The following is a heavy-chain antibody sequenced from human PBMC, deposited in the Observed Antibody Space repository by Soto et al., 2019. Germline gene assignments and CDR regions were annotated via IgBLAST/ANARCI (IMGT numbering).Heavy chain of an antibody. CDR1: GFTFSSYA. D-gene: IGHD6-13*01. CDR3: ARDGAADYYFDY. CDR2: ISSNGGST. Sequence: GSLRLSCAASGFTFSSYAMHWVRQAPGKGLEYVSAISSNGGSTYYANSVKGRFTISRDNSKNTLYLQMGSLRAEDMAVYYCARDGAADYYFDYWGQGTLVTVSS. J-gene: IGHJ4*02. V-gene: IGHV3-64*01.